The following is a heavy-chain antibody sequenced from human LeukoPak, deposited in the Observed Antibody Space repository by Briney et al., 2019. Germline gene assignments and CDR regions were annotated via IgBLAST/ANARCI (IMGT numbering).Heavy chain of an antibody. CDR3: ARVQKDYYDSGGYHSAAAFDI. Sequence: SETLSLTCTVSGGSISSGDYYWSWIRQPPGKGLEWIGYIYYSGSTYCNPSLKSRVTISVDTSKNQFSLKLNSVTAADTAVYYCARVQKDYYDSGGYHSAAAFDIWGQGTMVTVSS. D-gene: IGHD3-22*01. CDR2: IYYSGST. V-gene: IGHV4-30-4*02. J-gene: IGHJ3*02. CDR1: GGSISSGDYY.